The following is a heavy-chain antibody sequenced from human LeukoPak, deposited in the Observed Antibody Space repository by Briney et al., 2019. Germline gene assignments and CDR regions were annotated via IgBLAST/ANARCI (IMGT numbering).Heavy chain of an antibody. D-gene: IGHD3-3*01. CDR2: INHSGST. Sequence: SETLSLTCAVYGGSFSGYYWSWIRQPPGKGLEWIGEINHSGSTNYNPSLKSRVTISVDTSKNQFSLKLSSVTAADTAVYYCARAYYDFWSGGAYYFDYWGQGTLVTVSS. CDR1: GGSFSGYY. CDR3: ARAYYDFWSGGAYYFDY. J-gene: IGHJ4*02. V-gene: IGHV4-34*01.